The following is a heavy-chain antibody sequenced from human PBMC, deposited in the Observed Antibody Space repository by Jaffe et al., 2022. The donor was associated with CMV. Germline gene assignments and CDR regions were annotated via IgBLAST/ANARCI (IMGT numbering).Heavy chain of an antibody. D-gene: IGHD3-3*01. J-gene: IGHJ4*02. CDR3: TRDFWSGYYTGREDFDY. CDR1: GFTFGDYA. Sequence: EVQLVESGGGLVKPGRSLRLSCTASGFTFGDYAMSWFRQAPGKGLEWVGFIRSKAYGGTTEYAASVKGRFTISRDDSKSIAYLQMNSLKTEDTAVYYCTRDFWSGYYTGREDFDYWGQGTLVTVSS. CDR2: IRSKAYGGTT. V-gene: IGHV3-49*05.